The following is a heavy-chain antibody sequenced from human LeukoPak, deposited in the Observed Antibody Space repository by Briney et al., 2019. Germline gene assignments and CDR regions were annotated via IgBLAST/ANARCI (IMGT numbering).Heavy chain of an antibody. J-gene: IGHJ4*02. Sequence: GGSLRLSCAASGFTFSSYAMHWVRQAPGKGLEWVAVISYDGSNKYYADSVKGRFTISRDNSKNTLYLQMNSLRAEDTAVYYCARGLFGVVTPPRDWGQGTLVTVSS. D-gene: IGHD3-3*01. CDR3: ARGLFGVVTPPRD. CDR1: GFTFSSYA. CDR2: ISYDGSNK. V-gene: IGHV3-30*04.